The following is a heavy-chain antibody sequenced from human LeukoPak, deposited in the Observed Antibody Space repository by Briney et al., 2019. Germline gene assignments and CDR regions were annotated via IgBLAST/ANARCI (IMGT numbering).Heavy chain of an antibody. D-gene: IGHD5-12*01. CDR2: ISGSGGST. CDR3: ARGEGYSGHAD. J-gene: IGHJ4*02. Sequence: PGGSLRLSCAASGFAFSSYVMTWVRQAPGKGLEWVSGISGSGGSTYDADSVKGRFTVSRDNSKSTLYLQMNSLRAEDTAVYYCARGEGYSGHADWGQGTLVTVSS. V-gene: IGHV3-23*01. CDR1: GFAFSSYV.